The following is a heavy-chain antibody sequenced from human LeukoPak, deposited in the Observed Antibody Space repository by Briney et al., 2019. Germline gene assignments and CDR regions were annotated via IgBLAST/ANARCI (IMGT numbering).Heavy chain of an antibody. CDR3: ARTPWDFWSNSMDV. CDR2: ISSNGGST. CDR1: GFTFSSYA. Sequence: PGGSLRLSCAASGFTFSSYAMHWVRQAPGKGLEYVSAISSNGGSTYYANSVKGRFTISRDNSKNTLYLQMGSLRAEDMAVYYCARTPWDFWSNSMDVWGKGTTVTVSS. D-gene: IGHD3-3*01. V-gene: IGHV3-64*01. J-gene: IGHJ6*04.